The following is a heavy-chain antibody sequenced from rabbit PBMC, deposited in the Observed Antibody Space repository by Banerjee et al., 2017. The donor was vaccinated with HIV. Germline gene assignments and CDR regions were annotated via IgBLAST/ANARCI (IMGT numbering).Heavy chain of an antibody. CDR1: GFDFSSYG. CDR3: AGSLGCFFGWNFGL. J-gene: IGHJ6*01. D-gene: IGHD5-1*01. CDR2: ITYGGST. Sequence: QEQLVESGGGLVQPGGSLKLSCKASGFDFSSYGVSWVRQAPGKGLEWIGYITYGGSTFYVSWGEGPFPLSRTLSAPVTLPKARLAAADPAPYFLAGSLGCFFGWNFGLWGPGDLVTVS. V-gene: IGHV1S39*01.